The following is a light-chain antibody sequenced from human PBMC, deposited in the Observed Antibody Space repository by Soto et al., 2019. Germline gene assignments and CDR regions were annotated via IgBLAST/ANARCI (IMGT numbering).Light chain of an antibody. CDR2: DAS. V-gene: IGKV3-11*01. CDR3: QQRSNWPIT. J-gene: IGKJ5*01. Sequence: EIVLTQSPGTLSLSPGERATLSCMASQSVSRYLAWYQQKPGQAPRLLIYDASNRATGIPARFSGSGSGTDFTLTISSLEPEDFAVYYCQQRSNWPITFGQGTRLEIK. CDR1: QSVSRY.